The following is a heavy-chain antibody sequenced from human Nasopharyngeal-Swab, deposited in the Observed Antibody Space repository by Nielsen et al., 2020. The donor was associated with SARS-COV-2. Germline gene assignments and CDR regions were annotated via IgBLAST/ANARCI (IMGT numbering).Heavy chain of an antibody. CDR2: FDPEDGET. CDR3: ATAGSAATDYYYMDV. J-gene: IGHJ6*03. Sequence: WVRQAPGQGLEWMGGFDPEDGETIYAQKFQGRVTMTEDTSTDTAYMELSSLRSEDTAVYYCATAGSAATDYYYMDVWGKGTTVTVSS. D-gene: IGHD2-15*01. V-gene: IGHV1-24*01.